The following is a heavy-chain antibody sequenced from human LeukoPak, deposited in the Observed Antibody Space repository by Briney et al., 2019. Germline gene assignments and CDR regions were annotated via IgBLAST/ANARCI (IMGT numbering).Heavy chain of an antibody. CDR3: AKMPVSYSSGWSTFDY. V-gene: IGHV3-23*01. D-gene: IGHD6-19*01. J-gene: IGHJ4*02. Sequence: PGGSLRLSCAASGFTFSSYAMSLVRQAPGKGLEWVSGSGGSDGRTYYADSVKGRFTISRDNSKNTLYLQMNSLRAEDTAIYYCAKMPVSYSSGWSTFDYWGQGSLVTVSS. CDR2: SGGSDGRT. CDR1: GFTFSSYA.